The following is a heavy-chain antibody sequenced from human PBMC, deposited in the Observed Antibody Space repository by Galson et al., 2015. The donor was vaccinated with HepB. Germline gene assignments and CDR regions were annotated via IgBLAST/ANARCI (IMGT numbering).Heavy chain of an antibody. Sequence: VKVSCKVSGYTFTDYYMHWVQQAPGKGLEWMGLVDPEDGETIYAEKFQGRVTITADTSTDTAYMELSSLRSGDTAVYYCATSTVVTPGYFQHWGQGTLVTVSS. J-gene: IGHJ1*01. CDR1: GYTFTDYY. CDR3: ATSTVVTPGYFQH. V-gene: IGHV1-69-2*01. CDR2: VDPEDGET. D-gene: IGHD4-23*01.